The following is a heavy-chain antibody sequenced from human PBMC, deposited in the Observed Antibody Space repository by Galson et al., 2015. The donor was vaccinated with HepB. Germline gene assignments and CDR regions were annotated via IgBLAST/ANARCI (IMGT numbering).Heavy chain of an antibody. J-gene: IGHJ4*02. CDR2: ISYDGSNK. Sequence: SLRLSCAASGFTFSNYAMHWVRQAPGKGLEWVAVISYDGSNKYYADSVKGRFTISRDNSKNTLYLQMNSLRAEDTAVDYCARDLWGTYVFVLGTLDYWGQGTLVTVSS. D-gene: IGHD3-16*01. V-gene: IGHV3-30-3*01. CDR3: ARDLWGTYVFVLGTLDY. CDR1: GFTFSNYA.